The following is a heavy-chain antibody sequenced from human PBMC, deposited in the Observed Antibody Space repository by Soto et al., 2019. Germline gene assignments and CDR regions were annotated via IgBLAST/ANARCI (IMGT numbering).Heavy chain of an antibody. V-gene: IGHV4-4*02. D-gene: IGHD2-8*01. CDR2: IYHSGST. CDR3: ARDGGLMVYAISDYYYGMDV. Sequence: SETLSLTCAVSGGSISSSNWWSWVRQPPGKGLEWIGEIYHSGSTNYNPSLRSRVTISVDKSKNQFSLKLSSVTAADTAVYYCARDGGLMVYAISDYYYGMDVWGQGTTVTVSS. CDR1: GGSISSSNW. J-gene: IGHJ6*02.